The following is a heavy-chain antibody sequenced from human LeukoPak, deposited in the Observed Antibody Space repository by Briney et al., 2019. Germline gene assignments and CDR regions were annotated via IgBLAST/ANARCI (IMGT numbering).Heavy chain of an antibody. V-gene: IGHV3-15*01. J-gene: IGHJ4*02. CDR1: GFTVSSNY. CDR3: TTGNWGPY. CDR2: IKRKTDGGTT. Sequence: GGSLRLSCAASGFTVSSNYMSWVRQAPGKGLEWVGRIKRKTDGGTTDYAAPVKGRFTISRGDSKNTLYLQMNSLKTEDTAVYYCTTGNWGPYWGQGTLVTVSS. D-gene: IGHD7-27*01.